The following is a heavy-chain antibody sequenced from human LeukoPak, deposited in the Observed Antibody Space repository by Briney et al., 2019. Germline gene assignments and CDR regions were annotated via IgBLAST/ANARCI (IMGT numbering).Heavy chain of an antibody. Sequence: SETLSLTCTVSGGSISSYYWSWIRQPPGKGLEWIGYIYYSGSTNYNPSLKSRVTISVDTSKNQFSLKLSSVTAADTAVYYCARLCSGGSCYPKSYYYYYMDVWGKGTTVTISS. CDR3: ARLCSGGSCYPKSYYYYYMDV. CDR2: IYYSGST. J-gene: IGHJ6*03. CDR1: GGSISSYY. D-gene: IGHD2-15*01. V-gene: IGHV4-59*01.